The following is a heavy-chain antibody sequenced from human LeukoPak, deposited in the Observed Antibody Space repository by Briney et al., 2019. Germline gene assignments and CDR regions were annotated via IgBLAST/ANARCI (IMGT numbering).Heavy chain of an antibody. Sequence: GGSLRLSCAASGFSFSTYGMHWVRQAPGEGLEWVAVISEDGKKKYYADSVKGRFTISRDNSRNTVHLQMNSLGGEDTAECYCAKDRETTSSGMFDHWGQGTLITVSS. J-gene: IGHJ4*02. CDR2: ISEDGKKK. CDR3: AKDRETTSSGMFDH. D-gene: IGHD6-13*01. CDR1: GFSFSTYG. V-gene: IGHV3-30*18.